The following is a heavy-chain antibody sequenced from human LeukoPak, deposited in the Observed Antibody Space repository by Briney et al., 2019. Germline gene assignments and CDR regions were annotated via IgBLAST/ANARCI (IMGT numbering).Heavy chain of an antibody. CDR3: AVPAYSSSWAHDAFDI. CDR1: GGSISSYY. J-gene: IGHJ3*02. V-gene: IGHV4-59*01. D-gene: IGHD6-13*01. Sequence: SETLSLTCTVSGGSISSYYWSWIRQPPGKGLEWIGYIYYSGSTNYNPSLKIRVTLSVDTSKNQFSLKLSPANAADTAVYYCAVPAYSSSWAHDAFDIWGQGTMVTVSS. CDR2: IYYSGST.